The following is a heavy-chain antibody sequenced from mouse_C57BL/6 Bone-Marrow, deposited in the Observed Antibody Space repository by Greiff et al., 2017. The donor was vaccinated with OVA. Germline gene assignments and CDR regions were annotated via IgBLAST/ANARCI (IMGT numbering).Heavy chain of an antibody. D-gene: IGHD1-1*02. CDR2: INPNNGGT. J-gene: IGHJ2*01. CDR1: GYTFTDYN. Sequence: EVQLQQSGPELVKPGASVKMSCKASGYTFTDYNMHWVKQSHGKSLEWIGYINPNNGGTSYNQKFKGKATLTVNKSSSTAYMELRSLTSEDSAVYYCAREDYRRYYFDYWGQGTTLTVSS. CDR3: AREDYRRYYFDY. V-gene: IGHV1-22*01.